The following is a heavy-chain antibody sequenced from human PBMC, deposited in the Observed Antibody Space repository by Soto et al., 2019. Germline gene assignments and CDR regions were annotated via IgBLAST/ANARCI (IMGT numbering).Heavy chain of an antibody. D-gene: IGHD6-13*01. CDR3: ARDQGSSSWYRSYYGLGV. CDR1: GFTFSNYG. V-gene: IGHV3-33*01. J-gene: IGHJ6*02. Sequence: QVQLAESGGGVVQPGKSLRLSCAASGFTFSNYGMHWVRQAPGKGLEWVAVIWYDGNNKYDADSVKGRFTISKDNSKNSLYQHINSLSAEDTAVYHCARDQGSSSWYRSYYGLGVWGQGTTVAVSS. CDR2: IWYDGNNK.